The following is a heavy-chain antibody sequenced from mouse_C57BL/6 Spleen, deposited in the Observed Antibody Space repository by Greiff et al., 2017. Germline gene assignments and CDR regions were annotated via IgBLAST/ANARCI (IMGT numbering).Heavy chain of an antibody. V-gene: IGHV1-47*01. CDR3: ARRGSNYGYFDV. Sequence: VKLVESGAELVKPGASVKMSCKASGYTFTTYPIEWMKQNHGKSLEWIGNFHPYNDDTKYNEKFKGKATLTVEKSSSTVYLELSRFTSADSAVYYCARRGSNYGYFDVWGTGTTVTVSS. CDR1: GYTFTTYP. CDR2: FHPYNDDT. D-gene: IGHD2-5*01. J-gene: IGHJ1*03.